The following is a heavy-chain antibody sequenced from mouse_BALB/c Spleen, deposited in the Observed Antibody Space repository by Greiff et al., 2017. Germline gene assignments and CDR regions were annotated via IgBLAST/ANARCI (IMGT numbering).Heavy chain of an antibody. CDR1: GFTFSSFG. V-gene: IGHV5-17*02. CDR3: ARGPSRYLDY. Sequence: EVQRVESGGGLVQPGGSRKLSCAASGFTFSSFGMHWVRQAPEKGLEWVAYISSGSSTIYYADTVKGRFTISRDNPKNTLFLQMTSLRSEDTAMYYCARGPSRYLDYWGQGTTLTVSS. D-gene: IGHD3-1*01. J-gene: IGHJ2*01. CDR2: ISSGSSTI.